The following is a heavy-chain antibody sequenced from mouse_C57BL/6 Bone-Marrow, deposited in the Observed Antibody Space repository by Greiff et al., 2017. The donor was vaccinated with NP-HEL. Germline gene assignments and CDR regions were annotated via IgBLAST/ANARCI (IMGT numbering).Heavy chain of an antibody. CDR1: GYTFTSYW. J-gene: IGHJ3*01. Sequence: QVQLKQPGAELVRPGSSVKLSCKASGYTFTSYWMHWVKQRPIQGLEWIGNIDPSDSETHYNQKFKDKATLTVDKSSSTAYMQLSSLTSEDSAVYYCARHYGIAWFAYWGQGTLVTVSA. D-gene: IGHD2-1*01. V-gene: IGHV1-52*01. CDR2: IDPSDSET. CDR3: ARHYGIAWFAY.